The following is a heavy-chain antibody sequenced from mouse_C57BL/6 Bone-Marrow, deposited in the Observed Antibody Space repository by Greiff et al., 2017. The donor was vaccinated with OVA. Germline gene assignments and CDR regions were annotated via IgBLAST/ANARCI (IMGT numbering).Heavy chain of an antibody. CDR1: GYTFPSYW. CDR3: ARGGSITTVVGYYFDY. D-gene: IGHD1-1*01. Sequence: QVQLQQPGAELVKPGASVKLSCKASGYTFPSYWMQWVKQRPGQGLEWIGEIDPPDSYTNYNQKFKGKATLTVDPSSSTAYMQLSSLTSEDSAVYYCARGGSITTVVGYYFDYWGQGTTLTVSS. V-gene: IGHV1-50*01. CDR2: IDPPDSYT. J-gene: IGHJ2*01.